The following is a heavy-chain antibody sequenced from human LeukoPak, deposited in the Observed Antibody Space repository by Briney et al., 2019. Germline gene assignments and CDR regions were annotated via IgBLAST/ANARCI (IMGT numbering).Heavy chain of an antibody. V-gene: IGHV3-21*04. Sequence: PGGSLRLSCAASGFTFSTHDLNWVRQAPGKGLEWVSSISSSSSYIYYADSVKGRFTISRDNAKNSLYLQMNSLRAEDTAVYYCAKSTLVAAPTYYFDYWGQGTLVTVSS. D-gene: IGHD2-15*01. J-gene: IGHJ4*02. CDR3: AKSTLVAAPTYYFDY. CDR1: GFTFSTHD. CDR2: ISSSSSYI.